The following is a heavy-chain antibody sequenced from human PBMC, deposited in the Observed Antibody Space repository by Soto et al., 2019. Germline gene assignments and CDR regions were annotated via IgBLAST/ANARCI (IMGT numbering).Heavy chain of an antibody. CDR2: INHSGST. CDR3: ARSMITFGGESRNFDY. J-gene: IGHJ4*02. D-gene: IGHD3-16*01. Sequence: QAQLQQWGAGLLKPSETLSLTCAVYGGSFSGYYWSWIRQPPGKGLEWIGEINHSGSTNYNPSLKSRVTISVDTSKNQFSLKLSSVTAADTAVYYCARSMITFGGESRNFDYWGQGTLVTVSS. CDR1: GGSFSGYY. V-gene: IGHV4-34*01.